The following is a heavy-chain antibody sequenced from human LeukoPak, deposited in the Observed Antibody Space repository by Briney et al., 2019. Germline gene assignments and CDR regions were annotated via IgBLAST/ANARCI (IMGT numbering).Heavy chain of an antibody. CDR1: GGSFSGYY. Sequence: SETLSLTCAVYGGSFSGYYWGWIRQPPGKGLEWIGSIFYSGSTYYSPSLKSRVTISVDRSKNQFSLKLSSVTAADTAVYYCAREGYSSSPLSEENWFDPWGQGTLVTVSS. D-gene: IGHD6-13*01. CDR3: AREGYSSSPLSEENWFDP. V-gene: IGHV4-34*12. CDR2: IFYSGST. J-gene: IGHJ5*02.